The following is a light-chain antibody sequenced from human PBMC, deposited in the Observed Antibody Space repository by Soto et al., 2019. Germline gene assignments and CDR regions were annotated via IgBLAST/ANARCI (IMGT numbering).Light chain of an antibody. V-gene: IGKV3-15*01. CDR3: QQYNNWPFA. Sequence: EIVMTQSPATLSVSPGERATLSCRASQSIGSTLAWYQQKPGQAPRLLIYDASTSATGIPVRFSGSGSGTEFTRTINSLQSEDFTVYYCQQYNNWPFAFGPGTKVEIK. CDR2: DAS. J-gene: IGKJ3*01. CDR1: QSIGST.